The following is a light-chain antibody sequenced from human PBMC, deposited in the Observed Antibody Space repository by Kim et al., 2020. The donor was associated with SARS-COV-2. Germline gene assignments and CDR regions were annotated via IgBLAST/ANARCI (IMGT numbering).Light chain of an antibody. V-gene: IGKV3-15*01. CDR2: GAS. CDR3: QQYNDWPPAT. CDR1: QNVRSN. J-gene: IGKJ1*01. Sequence: EIVMTQSPATLSVSPGERATLSCRASQNVRSNLAWYQQIPGQAPRLLIYGASTRATGIPARFSGSGSGTEFTLTISSLQSEDFAIYYCQQYNDWPPATFGQGTKVDIK.